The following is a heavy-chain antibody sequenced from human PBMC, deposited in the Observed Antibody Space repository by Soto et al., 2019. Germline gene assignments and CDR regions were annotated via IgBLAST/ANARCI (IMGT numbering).Heavy chain of an antibody. V-gene: IGHV1-8*01. Sequence: ASVKVSCKASGFTLITYDFSWVRQAAGQGLEWMVCMNPNNGNAGFAQKFRGRINMTRNTSTSTAYLELSSLRSDDSAVYFCARRKERSGPYYLDLWGQGTQVTVSS. CDR2: MNPNNGNA. CDR1: GFTLITYD. J-gene: IGHJ4*02. CDR3: ARRKERSGPYYLDL. D-gene: IGHD6-25*01.